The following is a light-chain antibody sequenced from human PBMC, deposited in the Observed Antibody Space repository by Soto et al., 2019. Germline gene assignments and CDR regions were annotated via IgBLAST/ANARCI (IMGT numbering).Light chain of an antibody. CDR1: SSNIGNNY. Sequence: QSVLTQPPSVSAAPGQKVTISCSGSSSNIGNNYVSWYQQLPGTAPKLLICDNNNRPSGIPDRFSGSKSGTSATLSITGLQTGDEADYYCGTWDSSLSAVVFGGGTKLTVL. V-gene: IGLV1-51*01. J-gene: IGLJ2*01. CDR2: DNN. CDR3: GTWDSSLSAVV.